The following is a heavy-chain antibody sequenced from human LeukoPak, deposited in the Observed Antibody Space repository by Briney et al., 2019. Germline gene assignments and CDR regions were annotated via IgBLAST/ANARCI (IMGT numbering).Heavy chain of an antibody. D-gene: IGHD5-12*01. J-gene: IGHJ4*02. CDR3: ARGGGYDNRFDY. CDR2: IYYSGST. Sequence: ETLSLTCTVSGGSISSSSYYWGWIRQPPGKGLEWIGSIYYSGSTYYNPSLKSRVTISVDTSKNQFSLKLSSVTAADTAVYYCARGGGYDNRFDYWGQGTLVTVSS. CDR1: GGSISSSSYY. V-gene: IGHV4-39*01.